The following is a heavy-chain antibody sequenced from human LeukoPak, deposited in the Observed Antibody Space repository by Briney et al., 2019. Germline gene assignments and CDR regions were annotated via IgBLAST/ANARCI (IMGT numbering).Heavy chain of an antibody. D-gene: IGHD5-12*01. CDR3: ARDQNSGYDFLPYWYFDL. Sequence: SETLSLTCTVSGGSISSGSYYWRWIRQPAGRGLEWIGRIYTSGSTNYNPSLKSRVTISVDTSKNQFSLKLSSVTAADTAVYYCARDQNSGYDFLPYWYFDLWGRGTLVTVSS. CDR2: IYTSGST. J-gene: IGHJ2*01. CDR1: GGSISSGSYY. V-gene: IGHV4-61*02.